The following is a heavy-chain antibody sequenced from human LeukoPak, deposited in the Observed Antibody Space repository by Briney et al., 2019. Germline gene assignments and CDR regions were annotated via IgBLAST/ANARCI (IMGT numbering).Heavy chain of an antibody. V-gene: IGHV3-53*01. D-gene: IGHD6-19*01. CDR2: IYSGGST. Sequence: GGSLRLSCAASGFTVSSNYMSWVRQAPGKGLEWVSVIYSGGSTYYADSVKGRFTISRHNSKNTLYLQMNSLRAEDTAVYYCAKGFSFRTYSSGWGPLDYWGQGTLVTVSS. CDR1: GFTVSSNY. CDR3: AKGFSFRTYSSGWGPLDY. J-gene: IGHJ4*02.